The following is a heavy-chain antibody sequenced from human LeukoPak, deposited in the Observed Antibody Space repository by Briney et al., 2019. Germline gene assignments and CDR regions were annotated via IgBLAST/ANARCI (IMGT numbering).Heavy chain of an antibody. CDR3: AGESNSGYYLSY. Sequence: GGSLRLSCAASGFTFSSYAMHWVRQAPGKGLEWVAVISYDGSNKYYADSVKGRFTISRDNSKNTLYLQMNSLRAEDTAVYYCAGESNSGYYLSYWGQGTLVTVSS. D-gene: IGHD3-22*01. CDR1: GFTFSSYA. J-gene: IGHJ4*02. CDR2: ISYDGSNK. V-gene: IGHV3-30*07.